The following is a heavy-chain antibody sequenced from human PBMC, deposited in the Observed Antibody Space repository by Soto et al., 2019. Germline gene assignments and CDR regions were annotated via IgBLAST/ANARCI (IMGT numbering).Heavy chain of an antibody. CDR2: INHSGST. CDR1: GGSFSGYY. J-gene: IGHJ4*02. Sequence: SETLSLTCAVYGGSFSGYYWSWIRQPPGKGLEWIGEINHSGSTNYNPSLKSRVTISVDTSKNQFSLKLSSVTAADTAVYYCARWGSSGIDYWGQGTLVTVSS. V-gene: IGHV4-34*01. D-gene: IGHD6-6*01. CDR3: ARWGSSGIDY.